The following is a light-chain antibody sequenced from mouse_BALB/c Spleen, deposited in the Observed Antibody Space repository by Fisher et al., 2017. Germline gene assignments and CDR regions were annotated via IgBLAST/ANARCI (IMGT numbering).Light chain of an antibody. Sequence: IVITQSTAILSASPGEKVTMTCSASSSVSYMYWYQQKPRSSPKPWIYLTSNLASGVPARFSGSGSGTSYSLTISRMEAEDAATYYCQQRSSYPFTFGSGTKLEIK. CDR1: SSVSY. CDR2: LTS. CDR3: QQRSSYPFT. V-gene: IGKV4-68*01. J-gene: IGKJ4*01.